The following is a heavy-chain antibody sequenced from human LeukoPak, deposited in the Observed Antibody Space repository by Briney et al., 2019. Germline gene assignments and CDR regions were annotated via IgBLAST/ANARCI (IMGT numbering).Heavy chain of an antibody. V-gene: IGHV1-18*01. J-gene: IGHJ4*02. Sequence: ASVKVSCKASGYVFTSFGINWVRQAPGQGLEWMGWMSPHTGNTQYTQKFQGRLTMTTDTSTSTAYMDLRSLISDDTAVYFCARGGYYGSGSFPDYWGQGTLVTVSS. CDR1: GYVFTSFG. D-gene: IGHD3-10*01. CDR2: MSPHTGNT. CDR3: ARGGYYGSGSFPDY.